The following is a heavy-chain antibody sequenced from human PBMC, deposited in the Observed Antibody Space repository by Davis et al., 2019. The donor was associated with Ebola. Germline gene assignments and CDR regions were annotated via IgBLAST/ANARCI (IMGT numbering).Heavy chain of an antibody. CDR1: GYKFTNYW. V-gene: IGHV5-51*01. J-gene: IGHJ4*02. CDR3: ARGTSLARNFDY. D-gene: IGHD3-3*02. CDR2: IYPDDSDT. Sequence: GESLKISCKGSGYKFTNYWIGWVRQMLGKGLEWMGIIYPDDSDTRYGPSFQGQVTISADESISTAYLQWSSLKASDTAMYYCARGTSLARNFDYWGQGTLITVSS.